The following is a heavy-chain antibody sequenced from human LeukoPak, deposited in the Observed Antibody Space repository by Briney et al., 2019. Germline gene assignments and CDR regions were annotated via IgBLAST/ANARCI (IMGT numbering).Heavy chain of an antibody. CDR1: GYSFTSSW. V-gene: IGHV5-51*01. Sequence: GESLKISCKGSGYSFTSSWIGWVRQMPGRGLEWMGIIYPGDSDTRYSPSFQGQVTISADKSISTAYLQWSSLKASDTAMYYCARRGYSYGATMDYWGQGTLVTVSS. CDR2: IYPGDSDT. CDR3: ARRGYSYGATMDY. J-gene: IGHJ4*02. D-gene: IGHD5-18*01.